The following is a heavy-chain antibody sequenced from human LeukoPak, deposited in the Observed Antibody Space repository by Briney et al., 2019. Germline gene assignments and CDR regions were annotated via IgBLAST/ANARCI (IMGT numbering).Heavy chain of an antibody. Sequence: ASVKVSCKASGGTXSIYAISWVRQAPGQGLEWMGRMIPILGIANYAQKFQGRVTITADKSTSTAYMELSSLRSEDTAVYYCARMGIAAAGRAYWGQGTLVTVSS. D-gene: IGHD6-13*01. V-gene: IGHV1-69*04. J-gene: IGHJ4*02. CDR3: ARMGIAAAGRAY. CDR2: MIPILGIA. CDR1: GGTXSIYA.